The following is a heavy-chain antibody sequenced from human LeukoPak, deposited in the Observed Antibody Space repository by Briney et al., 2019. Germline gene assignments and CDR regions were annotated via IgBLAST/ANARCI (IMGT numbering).Heavy chain of an antibody. CDR1: GGSISSYY. CDR3: ARGADYHNFDY. D-gene: IGHD3-22*01. CDR2: IYTSGST. J-gene: IGHJ4*02. V-gene: IGHV4-4*09. Sequence: SETLSLNCTVSGGSISSYYWSWLRQPPGKGLEWFGYIYTSGSTNYNPSLKSRVTISVDTYKDQFSLKLSSVTAGDTAVYYCARGADYHNFDYWGQGTLVTVSS.